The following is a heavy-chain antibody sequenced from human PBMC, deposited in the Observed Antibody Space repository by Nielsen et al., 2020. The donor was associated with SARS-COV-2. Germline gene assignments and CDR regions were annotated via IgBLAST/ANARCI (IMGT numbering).Heavy chain of an antibody. CDR1: GFIVSSKY. CDR3: AKIAVAGPGFFDY. D-gene: IGHD6-19*01. CDR2: FYSGGTT. V-gene: IGHV3-53*01. Sequence: GESLKISCAAPGFIVSSKYMNWVCQAPGKGLEWVSVFYSGGTTLYADSVKGRFIISRDNSRNTLYLQMNSLRAEDTAVYYCAKIAVAGPGFFDYWGQGTLVTVSS. J-gene: IGHJ4*02.